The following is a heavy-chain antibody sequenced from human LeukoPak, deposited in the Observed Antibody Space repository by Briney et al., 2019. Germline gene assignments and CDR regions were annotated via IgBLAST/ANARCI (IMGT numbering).Heavy chain of an antibody. Sequence: GGSLGLSCAASGFTFSRYSMNWVRQAPGKGLEWVSTISSTSTYIYYADSVEGRFTISRDNARNSLYLQMNSLRAEDTAVYYCARVHSHRKMATIGEPWDYWGQGTLVTVSS. V-gene: IGHV3-21*04. D-gene: IGHD5-24*01. J-gene: IGHJ4*02. CDR2: ISSTSTYI. CDR3: ARVHSHRKMATIGEPWDY. CDR1: GFTFSRYS.